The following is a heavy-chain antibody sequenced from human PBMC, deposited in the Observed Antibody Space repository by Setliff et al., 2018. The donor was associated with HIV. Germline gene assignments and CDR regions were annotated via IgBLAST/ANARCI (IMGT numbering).Heavy chain of an antibody. D-gene: IGHD6-25*01. CDR2: INPNGGTT. V-gene: IGHV1-46*01. Sequence: ASVKVSCKASGYTFTTYYMHWVRQAPGQGLEWMGIINPNGGTTNYNTSLKSRVTISVDTSKNQFSLKLTSVTAADTAVYYCARYSPRGYTLTGPYWGQGTLVTVSS. CDR1: GYTFTTYY. CDR3: ARYSPRGYTLTGPY. J-gene: IGHJ4*02.